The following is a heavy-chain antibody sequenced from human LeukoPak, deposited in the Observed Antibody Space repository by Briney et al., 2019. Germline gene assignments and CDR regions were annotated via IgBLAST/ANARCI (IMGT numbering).Heavy chain of an antibody. CDR2: ISAYNGNT. Sequence: GASVKASCTASGYTFTSYGISWVRQAPGQGLEWMGWISAYNGNTNYAQKLQGRVTMTTDTSTSTAYMELRSLRSDDTAVYYCARSAATAMVTYYFDYWGQGTLVTVSS. J-gene: IGHJ4*02. CDR1: GYTFTSYG. V-gene: IGHV1-18*01. CDR3: ARSAATAMVTYYFDY. D-gene: IGHD5-18*01.